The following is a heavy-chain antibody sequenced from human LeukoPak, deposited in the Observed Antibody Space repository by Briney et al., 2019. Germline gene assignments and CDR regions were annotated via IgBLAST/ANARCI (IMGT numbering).Heavy chain of an antibody. V-gene: IGHV1-69*04. J-gene: IGHJ4*02. D-gene: IGHD3-9*01. CDR1: GGTFSSYA. Sequence: SVKASCKASGGTFSSYAISWVRHAPGQGLELMGRIIPILGVANYAQKFQGRVTITADKSTSTAYMELSSLRSEDTAVYYCARGADDILTGYGYWGQGTLVTVSS. CDR3: ARGADDILTGYGY. CDR2: IIPILGVA.